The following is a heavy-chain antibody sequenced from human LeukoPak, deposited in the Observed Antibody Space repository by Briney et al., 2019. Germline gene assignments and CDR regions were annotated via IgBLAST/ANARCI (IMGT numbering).Heavy chain of an antibody. V-gene: IGHV3-21*01. J-gene: IGHJ3*02. Sequence: PGGSLRLSCAASGFTFSRYSMNWVRQAPGKGLGWVSSISSSSSYIYYANSVKGRFTISRDNAKNSLYLQMNSLRAEDTAVYYCAREGLTHDAFDIWGQGTLVTVSS. CDR3: AREGLTHDAFDI. CDR1: GFTFSRYS. CDR2: ISSSSSYI. D-gene: IGHD4/OR15-4a*01.